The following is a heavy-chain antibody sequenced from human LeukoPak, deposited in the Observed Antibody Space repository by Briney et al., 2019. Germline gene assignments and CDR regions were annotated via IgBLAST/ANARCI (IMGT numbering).Heavy chain of an antibody. CDR2: ISSSGSTI. J-gene: IGHJ4*02. CDR3: AREGYSSGWYYFDY. CDR1: GFTFNSYE. V-gene: IGHV3-48*03. D-gene: IGHD6-19*01. Sequence: GGSLRLSCAASGFTFNSYEMNWVRQAPGKGLEWVSYISSSGSTIYYADSVKGRFTISRDNAKNSLYLQMNSLRAEDTAVYYCAREGYSSGWYYFDYWGQGTLVTVSS.